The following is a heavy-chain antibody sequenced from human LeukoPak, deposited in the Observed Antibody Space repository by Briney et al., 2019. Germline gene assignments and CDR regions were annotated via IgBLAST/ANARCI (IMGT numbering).Heavy chain of an antibody. Sequence: GGSLRLSCAASGFTFSSYSMNWVRQAPGKGLEWVSYISSSSSTIYYADSVKGRFTISRDNAKNSLYLQMNSLRAEDTAVYYCARDLSLYCSGGSCYSLNYWGQGTLVTVSS. J-gene: IGHJ4*02. CDR1: GFTFSSYS. CDR3: ARDLSLYCSGGSCYSLNY. V-gene: IGHV3-48*04. CDR2: ISSSSSTI. D-gene: IGHD2-15*01.